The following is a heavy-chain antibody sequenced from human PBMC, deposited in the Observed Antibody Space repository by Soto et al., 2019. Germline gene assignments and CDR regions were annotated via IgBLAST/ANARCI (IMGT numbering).Heavy chain of an antibody. J-gene: IGHJ5*02. CDR1: GGSISSGGYY. Sequence: SETLSLTCTVSGGSISSGGYYWSWIRQLPGKGLEWIGYIYHSGTTYYNPSLKSRVTISVDTSKNQFSLKLSSVTAADTAVYYCARVSGSSSHFDPWGQVTLVTVSS. D-gene: IGHD6-6*01. CDR2: IYHSGTT. CDR3: ARVSGSSSHFDP. V-gene: IGHV4-31*03.